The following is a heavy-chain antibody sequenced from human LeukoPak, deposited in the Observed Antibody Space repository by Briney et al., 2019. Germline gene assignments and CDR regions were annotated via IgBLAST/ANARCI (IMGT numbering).Heavy chain of an antibody. CDR3: ARAVHDYYGSGSSTYYFDY. Sequence: SETLSLTCTISGGSISSYFWSWIRQSPEKGPEWIGYIYYSGSTNYNPSLKSRVTISVDTSKNQFSLKLSSVTAADTAVYYCARAVHDYYGSGSSTYYFDYWGQGTLVTVSS. V-gene: IGHV4-59*01. D-gene: IGHD3-10*01. J-gene: IGHJ4*02. CDR1: GGSISSYF. CDR2: IYYSGST.